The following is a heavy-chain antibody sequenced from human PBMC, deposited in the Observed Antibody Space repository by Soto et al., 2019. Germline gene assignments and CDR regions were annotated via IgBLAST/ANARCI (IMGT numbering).Heavy chain of an antibody. CDR3: AASSWYERWFDP. Sequence: QVQLVQSGAEVKKPGASVRVSCQASGYTFSTHGITWVRQAPGQGLEWMGWISAYSGDTNYAQKFQGRVTMTTDTSTSTAYMELRSLRSEDTAVYYCAASSWYERWFDPWGQGTLVTVSS. CDR1: GYTFSTHG. V-gene: IGHV1-18*01. CDR2: ISAYSGDT. D-gene: IGHD6-13*01. J-gene: IGHJ5*02.